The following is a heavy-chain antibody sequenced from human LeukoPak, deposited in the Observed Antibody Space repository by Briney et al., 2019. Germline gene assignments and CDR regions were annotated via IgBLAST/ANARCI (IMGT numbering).Heavy chain of an antibody. D-gene: IGHD5-12*01. Sequence: PGGSLRLPCAASGFTFSSYAMSWVRQAPGKGLEWVSAISGSGGSTYYAVSVKGRFTIFRDNSRNTLYLQMDSLRAEDTAVYYCAKCGNSGCHLIDYWGQGTLVTVSS. J-gene: IGHJ4*02. CDR2: ISGSGGST. CDR1: GFTFSSYA. V-gene: IGHV3-23*01. CDR3: AKCGNSGCHLIDY.